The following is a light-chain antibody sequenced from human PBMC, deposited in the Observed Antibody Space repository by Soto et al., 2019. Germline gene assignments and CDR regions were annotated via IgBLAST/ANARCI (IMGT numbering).Light chain of an antibody. CDR1: QSISSW. Sequence: DIQITQSPSTLSASVGDRVTITCRASQSISSWVAWYQQTKGKGPKLLIYKASHLESGVPSRFRGSGSGTEFTLPISRLQPGDFATYYCQHYNTYPWTFGHGTKVDIK. CDR2: KAS. CDR3: QHYNTYPWT. V-gene: IGKV1-5*03. J-gene: IGKJ1*01.